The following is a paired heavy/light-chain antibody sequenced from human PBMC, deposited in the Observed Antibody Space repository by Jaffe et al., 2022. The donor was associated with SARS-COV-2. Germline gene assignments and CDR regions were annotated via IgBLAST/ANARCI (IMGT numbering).Light chain of an antibody. J-gene: IGLJ2*01. CDR3: NSRDTSDNMWV. CDR1: SLRTYY. Sequence: SSELTQDPAVSVALGQTVRITCQGDSLRTYYASWYQQKPGQAPVLVIYGKNNRPSGIPDRVSGSNSGDTASLTITGAQAEDEADYYCNSRDTSDNMWVFGGGTRLTVL. V-gene: IGLV3-19*01. CDR2: GKN.
Heavy chain of an antibody. CDR3: ARDSYDILTARGLDAFDI. D-gene: IGHD3-9*01. J-gene: IGHJ3*02. V-gene: IGHV3-30*04. CDR2: ISYDENNK. CDR1: GFTFSSYA. Sequence: QVQLVESGGGVVQPGRSLRLSCAASGFTFSSYAMHWVRQAPGKGLEWVAVISYDENNKYYTDSVKGRFTISRDNSKNTLYLQMNSLRAEDTAVYYCARDSYDILTARGLDAFDIWGQGTMVTVSS.